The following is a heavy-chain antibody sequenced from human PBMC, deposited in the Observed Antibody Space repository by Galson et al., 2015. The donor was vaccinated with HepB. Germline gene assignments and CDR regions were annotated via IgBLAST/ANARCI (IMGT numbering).Heavy chain of an antibody. V-gene: IGHV3-53*01. J-gene: IGHJ6*02. CDR3: ARDREGITMVRGVIITGGMDV. Sequence: SLRLSCAASGFTVSSNYMSWVRQAPGKGLEWVSVIYSGGSTYYADSVKGRFTISRDNSKNTLYLQMNSLRAEDTAVYYCARDREGITMVRGVIITGGMDVWGQGTTVTVSS. CDR1: GFTVSSNY. CDR2: IYSGGST. D-gene: IGHD3-10*01.